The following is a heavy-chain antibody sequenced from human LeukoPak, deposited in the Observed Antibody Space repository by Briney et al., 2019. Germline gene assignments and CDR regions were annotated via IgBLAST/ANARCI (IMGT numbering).Heavy chain of an antibody. Sequence: ASVKVSCKASGYTLIGHYIHWVRQAPGQGLEWMGWMDPNSGVTHYAQKFQGRVTMTRDTSISTAYMELSRLTSDDTALYYCARAVNWGYDYWGQGTLVTVSS. CDR3: ARAVNWGYDY. J-gene: IGHJ4*02. D-gene: IGHD7-27*01. CDR2: MDPNSGVT. V-gene: IGHV1-2*02. CDR1: GYTLIGHY.